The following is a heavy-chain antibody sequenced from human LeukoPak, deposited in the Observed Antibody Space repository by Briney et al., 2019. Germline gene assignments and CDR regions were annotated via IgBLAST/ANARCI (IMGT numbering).Heavy chain of an antibody. CDR1: GFNFGSYA. V-gene: IGHV3-23*01. CDR3: ARGGSSIAVAGTGDY. D-gene: IGHD6-19*01. CDR2: ISGSGGTT. J-gene: IGHJ4*02. Sequence: GGSLRLSCAVSGFNFGSYAMSWVRQAPGMGLEWVSAISGSGGTTYYADSVKGRFTTSRDNSKNTLYLQMNSLRAEDTAVYYCARGGSSIAVAGTGDYWGQGTLVTVSS.